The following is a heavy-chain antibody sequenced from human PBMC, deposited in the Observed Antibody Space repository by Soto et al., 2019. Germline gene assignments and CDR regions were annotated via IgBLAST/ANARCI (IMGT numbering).Heavy chain of an antibody. CDR1: GFTFSDYY. J-gene: IGHJ4*02. Sequence: GGSLRLSCAASGFTFSDYYMCWIRQAPGKGLEWVSYISSRASAIYYADSVKGRFTISRDNAKNSLYLQMNSLRAEDTAVYYCARELIAVAGSYFDYWGQGSLVTVSS. D-gene: IGHD6-19*01. CDR2: ISSRASAI. V-gene: IGHV3-11*01. CDR3: ARELIAVAGSYFDY.